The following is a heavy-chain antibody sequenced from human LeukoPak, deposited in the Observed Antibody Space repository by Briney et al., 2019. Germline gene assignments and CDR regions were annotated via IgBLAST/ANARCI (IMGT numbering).Heavy chain of an antibody. Sequence: SQTLSLTCTVSGGSISSGGYYWSWIRQHPGKGLEWIGYIYYSGSTYYNPSLKSRVIISVDTSKNQFSLKLSSVTAADTAVYYCARQDRGSGTPTENWFDPWGQGTLVTVSS. D-gene: IGHD3-10*01. V-gene: IGHV4-31*03. CDR3: ARQDRGSGTPTENWFDP. J-gene: IGHJ5*02. CDR1: GGSISSGGYY. CDR2: IYYSGST.